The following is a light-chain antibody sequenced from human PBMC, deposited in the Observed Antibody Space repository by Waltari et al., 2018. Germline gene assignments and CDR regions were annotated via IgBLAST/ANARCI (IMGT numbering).Light chain of an antibody. CDR2: KAS. CDR1: QSVSGW. J-gene: IGKJ2*01. CDR3: QEYDTDYYT. V-gene: IGKV1-5*03. Sequence: QMTQSPSTLSASVGDRVTITCRASQSVSGWLAWYQQKPGKAPQHLIYKASSLESGVPSRFSGSGSGTAFTLTISNLQPDDSATYYCQEYDTDYYTFCQGTKLEIE.